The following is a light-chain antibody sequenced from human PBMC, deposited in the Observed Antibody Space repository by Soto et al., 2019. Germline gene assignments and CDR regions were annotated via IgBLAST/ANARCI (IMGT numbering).Light chain of an antibody. CDR1: QSVTNY. V-gene: IGKV3-11*01. CDR3: QQRLNWPPG. Sequence: EIFLTQSPDTLSLSPGERATLSCRASQSVTNYIAWYQQRPGQAPRLLIYDASNRATGVPARFSGSGSGTDFTLTISDLEPADFGLYYCQQRLNWPPGFGQGTKVVIK. J-gene: IGKJ1*01. CDR2: DAS.